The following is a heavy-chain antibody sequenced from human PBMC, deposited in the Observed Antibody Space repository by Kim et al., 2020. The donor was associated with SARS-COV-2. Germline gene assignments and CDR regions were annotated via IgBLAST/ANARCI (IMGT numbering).Heavy chain of an antibody. V-gene: IGHV1-69*13. CDR3: ASDPAYGDDPPDDY. CDR1: GGTFSSYA. CDR2: IIPIFGTA. D-gene: IGHD4-17*01. Sequence: SVKVSCKASGGTFSSYAISWVRQAPGQGLEWMGGIIPIFGTANYAQKFQGRVTITADESTSTAYMELSSLRSEDTAVYYCASDPAYGDDPPDDYWGQGTLVTVSS. J-gene: IGHJ4*02.